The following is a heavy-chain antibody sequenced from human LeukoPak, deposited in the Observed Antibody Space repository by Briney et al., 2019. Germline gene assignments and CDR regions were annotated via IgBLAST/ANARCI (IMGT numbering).Heavy chain of an antibody. V-gene: IGHV1-46*03. CDR2: INPSGGST. D-gene: IGHD2-21*01. CDR1: GYTFTSYY. Sequence: ASXKVSCKASGYTFTSYYMHWVRQAPGQGLEWMGIINPSGGSTSYAQKLQGRVTMPRDTSTSTVYMELSSLTSEDTAVYYCARAEISGGDCHHWGQGTLVTVSS. J-gene: IGHJ5*02. CDR3: ARAEISGGDCHH.